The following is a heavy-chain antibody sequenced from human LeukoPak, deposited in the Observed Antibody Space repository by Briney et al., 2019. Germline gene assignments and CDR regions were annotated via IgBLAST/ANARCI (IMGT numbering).Heavy chain of an antibody. V-gene: IGHV3-43D*03. CDR2: ISWDGGST. J-gene: IGHJ4*02. D-gene: IGHD3-22*01. CDR3: AKDIKCGHYYDSSGVYGLDY. Sequence: GGSLRLSCAASRFTFDDYAMHWVRQAPGKGLEWVSLISWDGGSTYYADSVKGRFTISRDNSKNSLYLQMNSLRAEDTALYYCAKDIKCGHYYDSSGVYGLDYWGQGTLVTVSS. CDR1: RFTFDDYA.